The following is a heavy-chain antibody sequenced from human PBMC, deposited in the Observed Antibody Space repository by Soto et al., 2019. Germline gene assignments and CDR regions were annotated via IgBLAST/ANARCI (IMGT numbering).Heavy chain of an antibody. V-gene: IGHV1-69*01. CDR1: GGTFSSYA. D-gene: IGHD2-15*01. CDR2: IIPIFGTE. Sequence: QVQLVQSGAEVKKPGSSVKVSCKASGGTFSSYAISWVRQAPGQGLEWMGGIIPIFGTENYAQKFQGRVTITADESKSKAYMELSSLRTEDTAVYYCASNRRDIVVVVAAYYYYYYGMDVWGQGTTVTVSS. CDR3: ASNRRDIVVVVAAYYYYYYGMDV. J-gene: IGHJ6*02.